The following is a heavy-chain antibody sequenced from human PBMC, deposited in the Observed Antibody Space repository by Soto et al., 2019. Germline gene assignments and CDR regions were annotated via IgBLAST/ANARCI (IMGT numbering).Heavy chain of an antibody. CDR3: ARDSPSEADIVVVPAAMPLKYFDY. CDR1: GYRFTSYD. J-gene: IGHJ4*02. Sequence: SVKVSCEASGYRFTSYDINWVRQATGQGLEWMGWMNPNSGNTGYAQKFQGRVTMTRNTSISTAYMELSSLRSEDTAVYYCARDSPSEADIVVVPAAMPLKYFDYWGQGTLVTVSS. V-gene: IGHV1-8*01. D-gene: IGHD2-2*01. CDR2: MNPNSGNT.